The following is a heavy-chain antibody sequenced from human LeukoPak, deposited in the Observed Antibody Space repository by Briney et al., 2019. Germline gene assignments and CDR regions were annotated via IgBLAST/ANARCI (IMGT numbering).Heavy chain of an antibody. Sequence: GSLRLSCTASGFIFSTYVMNWVRQAPGKGLEWVSSISVSGSNIYYADSVKGRFTISRDSSKSTLSLQMNSLRAEDTTVYYCAKGNDFDYWGQGTLVTVSS. CDR2: ISVSGSNI. CDR3: AKGNDFDY. D-gene: IGHD3-10*01. J-gene: IGHJ4*02. V-gene: IGHV3-23*01. CDR1: GFIFSTYV.